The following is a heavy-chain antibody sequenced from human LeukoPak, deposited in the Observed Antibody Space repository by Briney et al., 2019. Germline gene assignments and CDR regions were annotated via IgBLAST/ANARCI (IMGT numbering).Heavy chain of an antibody. J-gene: IGHJ5*02. Sequence: GASVKVSRKASGYTFAGYYMHWVRQAPGQGLEWMGRINPNSGGTNYAQKFQGRVTMTRDTSISTAYMELSRLRSDDTAVYYCAVDYCSSTSCLKRRNWFDPWGQGTLVTVSS. CDR1: GYTFAGYY. D-gene: IGHD2-2*01. CDR3: AVDYCSSTSCLKRRNWFDP. V-gene: IGHV1-2*06. CDR2: INPNSGGT.